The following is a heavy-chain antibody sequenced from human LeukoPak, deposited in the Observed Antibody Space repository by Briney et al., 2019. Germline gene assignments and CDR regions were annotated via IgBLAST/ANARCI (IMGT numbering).Heavy chain of an antibody. V-gene: IGHV3-53*01. CDR2: IYSGGST. CDR3: TTSLAADDTVDY. J-gene: IGHJ4*02. Sequence: PGGSLRLSCAASGFTVSSNYMSWVRQAPGKGLEWVSVIYSGGSTYYADSVKGRFTISRDNSKNTLYLQMNSLKTEDTAVYYCTTSLAADDTVDYWGQGTLVTVSS. D-gene: IGHD6-13*01. CDR1: GFTVSSNY.